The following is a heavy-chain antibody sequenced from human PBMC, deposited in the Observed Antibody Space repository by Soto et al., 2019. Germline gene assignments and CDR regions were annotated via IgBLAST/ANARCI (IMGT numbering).Heavy chain of an antibody. D-gene: IGHD5-18*01. J-gene: IGHJ5*02. CDR3: AREERGYGP. CDR2: IYSGGST. Sequence: EVRLVESGGALIQPGGSPRLSCAASGFNVSSNYMNWIRQAPGKGLEWVSVIYSGGSTYYADSVKGRFTISRDNSKNTLYLQMNSLRAEDTAVYYCAREERGYGPWGQGTLVTVSS. V-gene: IGHV3-53*01. CDR1: GFNVSSNY.